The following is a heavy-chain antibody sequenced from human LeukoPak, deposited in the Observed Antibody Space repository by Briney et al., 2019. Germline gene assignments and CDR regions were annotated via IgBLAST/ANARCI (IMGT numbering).Heavy chain of an antibody. D-gene: IGHD2-2*01. CDR3: ARGHDTSSPWRD. V-gene: IGHV3-11*05. Sequence: GGSLRLSCAASGFTFSDYYMSWIRQAPGKGLEWVSYISSSGSFTNYADSVKGRFTISRDNAKKSLYLLMNSLRAEDTALYYCARGHDTSSPWRDWGQGTLVTVSS. J-gene: IGHJ4*02. CDR1: GFTFSDYY. CDR2: ISSSGSFT.